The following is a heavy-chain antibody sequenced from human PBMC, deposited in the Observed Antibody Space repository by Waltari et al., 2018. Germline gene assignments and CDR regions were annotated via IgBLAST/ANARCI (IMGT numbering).Heavy chain of an antibody. CDR3: ASGGRYSGDVVPPDY. J-gene: IGHJ4*02. D-gene: IGHD5-12*01. Sequence: QLQLQESGPGLVKPSETLSLTCTVSGGSISSSSYYWGWIRQPPGKGLEWIGSIYYSGSTYYNPSLKSRVTISVDTSKNQFSLKLSSVTAADTAVYYCASGGRYSGDVVPPDYWGQGTLVTVSS. CDR2: IYYSGST. CDR1: GGSISSSSYY. V-gene: IGHV4-39*07.